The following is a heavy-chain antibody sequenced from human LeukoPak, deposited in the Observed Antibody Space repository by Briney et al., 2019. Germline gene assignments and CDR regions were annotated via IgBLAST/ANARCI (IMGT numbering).Heavy chain of an antibody. CDR1: GFTFSSYA. D-gene: IGHD2-15*01. CDR3: AKELGYCSGGSCYHRYYFDY. CDR2: ISGSGGST. J-gene: IGHJ4*02. Sequence: GGSLRLSCAASGFTFSSYAMSWVRQAPGKGLEWVSAISGSGGSTYYADSVKGRFTISRDNSKNTLYLQMNSLRAEDTAVYYCAKELGYCSGGSCYHRYYFDYWGQGTLVTVSS. V-gene: IGHV3-23*01.